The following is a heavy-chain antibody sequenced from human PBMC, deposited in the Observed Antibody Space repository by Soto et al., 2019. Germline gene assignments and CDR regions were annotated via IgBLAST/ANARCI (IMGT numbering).Heavy chain of an antibody. D-gene: IGHD6-25*01. CDR3: ENGGSNAAMDV. J-gene: IGHJ6*02. Sequence: GWSLRLSCAASGFTFSYYGMHWVRQAPGKGLEWVAIIWYDESNKYYADSVTGRSTISRDNSNNMVYLQMNSLRAEDTAVYYCENGGSNAAMDVWGQGTTVTVSS. V-gene: IGHV3-33*08. CDR2: IWYDESNK. CDR1: GFTFSYYG.